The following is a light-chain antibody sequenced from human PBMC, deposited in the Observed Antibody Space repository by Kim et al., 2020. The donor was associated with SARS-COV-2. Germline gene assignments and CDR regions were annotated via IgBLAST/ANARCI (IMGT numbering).Light chain of an antibody. Sequence: ASVGARVTITCRASQDISIYLAWFQQKPGTAPKSLIFGASILQDGVPSKFSGSGSETYFTLTISSLQPEDVATYYCQQYVSYPITFGQGTRLEIK. CDR2: GAS. CDR1: QDISIY. V-gene: IGKV1-16*02. CDR3: QQYVSYPIT. J-gene: IGKJ5*01.